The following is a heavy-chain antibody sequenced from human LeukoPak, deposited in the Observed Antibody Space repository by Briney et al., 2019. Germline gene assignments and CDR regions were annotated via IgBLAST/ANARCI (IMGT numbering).Heavy chain of an antibody. Sequence: SETLSLTCTVSVGSISSSSYYWGWIRQPPGKGLEWLGSIYYSGSTYYNPSLKSRVTISVDTSKNQFSLKLSSVTAADTAVYYCARVPYYYDSSGYYYYYYHMDVWGKGTTVTISS. CDR3: ARVPYYYDSSGYYYYYYHMDV. CDR1: VGSISSSSYY. V-gene: IGHV4-39*07. J-gene: IGHJ6*03. D-gene: IGHD3-22*01. CDR2: IYYSGST.